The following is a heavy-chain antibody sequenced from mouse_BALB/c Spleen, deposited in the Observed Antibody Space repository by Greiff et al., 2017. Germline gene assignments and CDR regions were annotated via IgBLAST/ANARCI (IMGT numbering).Heavy chain of an antibody. D-gene: IGHD2-1*01. J-gene: IGHJ4*01. V-gene: IGHV5-6-5*01. CDR1: GFTFSSYA. CDR3: ARWGNYEGAMDY. CDR2: ISSGGST. Sequence: DVKVVESGGGLVKPGGSLKLSCAASGFTFSSYAMSWVRQTPEKRLEWVASISSGGSTYYPDSVKGRFTISRDNARNILYLQMSSLRSEDTAMYYCARWGNYEGAMDYWGQGTSVTVSS.